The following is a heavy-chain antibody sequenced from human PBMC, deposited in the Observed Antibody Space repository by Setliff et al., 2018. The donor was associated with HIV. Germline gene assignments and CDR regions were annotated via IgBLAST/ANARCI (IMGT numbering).Heavy chain of an antibody. CDR2: IRSSGDT. V-gene: IGHV4-39*01. CDR3: TIPASSLAPN. J-gene: IGHJ4*02. Sequence: LSLTCTVSGASISSHNYYWGWIRQSPGKGLEWIASIRSSGDTYYSPSLQSRVIISVDTSNNQISLKLTSVTAADTAVYYCTIPASSLAPNWGRGTQVTVSS. CDR1: GASISSHNYY.